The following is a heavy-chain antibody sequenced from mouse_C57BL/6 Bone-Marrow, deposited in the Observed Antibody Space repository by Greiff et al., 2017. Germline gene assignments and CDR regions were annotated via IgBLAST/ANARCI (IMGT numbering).Heavy chain of an antibody. J-gene: IGHJ3*01. Sequence: VQLQQSGPELVKPGASVKMSCKASGYTFTDYNMHWVKQSHGKSLEWIGYINPNNGGTSYNQKFKGKATLTVNKSSSTAYMELRSLTSEDSAVYYCARDDYDVAWFAYGGQGTLVTVSA. CDR3: ARDDYDVAWFAY. CDR2: INPNNGGT. D-gene: IGHD2-4*01. V-gene: IGHV1-22*01. CDR1: GYTFTDYN.